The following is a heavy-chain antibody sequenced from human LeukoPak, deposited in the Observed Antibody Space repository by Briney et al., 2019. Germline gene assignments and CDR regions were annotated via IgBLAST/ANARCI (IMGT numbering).Heavy chain of an antibody. Sequence: ASVKVSCKASGYTFNGYYMHWVRQAPGQGLEWMGWINPNSGGTNYAQKFQGRVTMTRDTSISTAYMELSRLRSDDTAVYYCARDTKQLVSLSFDPWGQGTLVTVSS. J-gene: IGHJ5*02. D-gene: IGHD6-6*01. CDR3: ARDTKQLVSLSFDP. V-gene: IGHV1-2*02. CDR1: GYTFNGYY. CDR2: INPNSGGT.